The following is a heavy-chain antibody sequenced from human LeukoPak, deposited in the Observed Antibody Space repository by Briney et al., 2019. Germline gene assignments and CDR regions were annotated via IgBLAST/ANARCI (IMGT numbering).Heavy chain of an antibody. CDR2: IYYSGST. D-gene: IGHD5-12*01. CDR1: GGSLSSGDYY. CDR3: AGMDGYNYFDY. J-gene: IGHJ4*02. Sequence: SETLSLTCTVSGGSLSSGDYYWSWIRQPPGKGLEWIGYIYYSGSTYYNPSLKSRVTISVDTSKNQSSLKLSSVTAADTAVYYCAGMDGYNYFDYWGQGTLVTVSS. V-gene: IGHV4-30-4*01.